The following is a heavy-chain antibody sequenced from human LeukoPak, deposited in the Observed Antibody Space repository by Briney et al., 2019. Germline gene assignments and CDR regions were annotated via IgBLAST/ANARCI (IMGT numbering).Heavy chain of an antibody. D-gene: IGHD6-19*01. Sequence: ASVTVSFKASGYTFTSYYMHWVRQAPGQGLEWMGIINPSGGSTSYAQKFQGRVTMTRDTSTSTVYMELSSLRSEDTAVYYCAGGTGWLAPNYFWFDPWGQGTLVTVSS. CDR3: AGGTGWLAPNYFWFDP. CDR2: INPSGGST. V-gene: IGHV1-46*01. CDR1: GYTFTSYY. J-gene: IGHJ5*02.